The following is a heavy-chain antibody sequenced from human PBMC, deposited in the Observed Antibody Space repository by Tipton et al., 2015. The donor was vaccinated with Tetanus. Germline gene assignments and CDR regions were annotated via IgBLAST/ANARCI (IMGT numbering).Heavy chain of an antibody. CDR1: GDSVRSGSYY. Sequence: TLSLTCTGSGDSVRSGSYYWSWIRQPPGKELEWIGYIDYSGSTNYNPSLKSRLIISADTSKNQFSLRLSSVTAADTAVYYCASYNIPYYFDYWGRGTLVTVSS. CDR3: ASYNIPYYFDY. D-gene: IGHD2-2*02. J-gene: IGHJ4*02. V-gene: IGHV4-61*01. CDR2: IDYSGST.